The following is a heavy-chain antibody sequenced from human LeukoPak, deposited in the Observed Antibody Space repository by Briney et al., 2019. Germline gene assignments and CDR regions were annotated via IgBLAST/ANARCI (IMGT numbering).Heavy chain of an antibody. CDR2: IYTSGST. CDR1: GGSISGYY. J-gene: IGHJ4*02. D-gene: IGHD1-26*01. CDR3: ARLTSYSGRHFDY. V-gene: IGHV4-4*07. Sequence: SETLSLTCTVSGGSISGYYWSWIRQPAGKGLEWIGRIYTSGSTNYNPSLKSRVTMSVDTSKNQFSLKLSSVTAADTAVYYCARLTSYSGRHFDYWGQGTLVTVSS.